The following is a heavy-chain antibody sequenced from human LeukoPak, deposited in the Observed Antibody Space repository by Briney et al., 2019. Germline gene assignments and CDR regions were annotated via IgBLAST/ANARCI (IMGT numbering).Heavy chain of an antibody. CDR1: GYTFTTYA. J-gene: IGHJ4*02. D-gene: IGHD1-26*01. CDR2: INTNTGNP. V-gene: IGHV7-4-1*02. CDR3: AKNGCCGNYCIDY. Sequence: ASVKVSCEASGYTFTTYAMNWVRQAPGQGLEWMGWINTNTGNPTYAQDFTGRFVFSLDTSVNTAYLQISSLKAEDTAVYYCAKNGCCGNYCIDYWGQGTLVTVSS.